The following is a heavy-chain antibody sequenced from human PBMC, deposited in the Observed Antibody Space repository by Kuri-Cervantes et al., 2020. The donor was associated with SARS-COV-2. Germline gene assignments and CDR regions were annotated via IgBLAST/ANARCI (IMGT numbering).Heavy chain of an antibody. J-gene: IGHJ2*01. CDR2: ISGSGCST. CDR3: AKDSPEIVVVPAAPLYFDL. Sequence: GESLKISCAASGFTFSSYAMSWVRQAPGKGLEWVSAISGSGCSTYYADSVKGRFTISRDNSKNTLYLQMNSLRAEDTAVYYCAKDSPEIVVVPAAPLYFDLWGRGTLVTVSS. D-gene: IGHD2-2*01. V-gene: IGHV3-23*01. CDR1: GFTFSSYA.